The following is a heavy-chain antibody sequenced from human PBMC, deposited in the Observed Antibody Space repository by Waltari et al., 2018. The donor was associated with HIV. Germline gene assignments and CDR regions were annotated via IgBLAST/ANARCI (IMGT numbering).Heavy chain of an antibody. CDR1: GDSVSSSTW. D-gene: IGHD2-2*01. CDR3: ARGGGIVVKMYADDAFDI. J-gene: IGHJ3*02. Sequence: QVQLQESGPGLVKPSGTLSLTCAVSGDSVSSSTWWNWVRQPPGKGLEWLGEIYHSGGTNYNPALKSRVTITVDKSKNQFSLKMSSMTAADTAVYYCARGGGIVVKMYADDAFDIWGQGTMVTVSS. CDR2: IYHSGGT. V-gene: IGHV4-4*02.